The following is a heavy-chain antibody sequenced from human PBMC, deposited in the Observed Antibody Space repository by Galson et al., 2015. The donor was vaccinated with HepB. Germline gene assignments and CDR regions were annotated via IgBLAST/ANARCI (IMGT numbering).Heavy chain of an antibody. CDR2: IYPDDSDR. J-gene: IGHJ4*02. CDR3: ARAGRGYCSTTSCKNFDY. Sequence: QSGAEVKKPGESLKISCKGSGYIFTNYWIGWVRQMPGKGLEWMGIIYPDDSDRYYSPSFQSEVTISADKSINTVYLQWSSLKASDSAVYFCARAGRGYCSTTSCKNFDYWGQGILVTVSS. CDR1: GYIFTNYW. D-gene: IGHD2-2*01. V-gene: IGHV5-51*03.